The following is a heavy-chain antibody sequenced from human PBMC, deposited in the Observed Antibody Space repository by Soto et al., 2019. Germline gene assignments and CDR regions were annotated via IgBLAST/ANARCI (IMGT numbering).Heavy chain of an antibody. D-gene: IGHD3-22*01. CDR3: ERSAYDSGGYDAFDI. CDR1: GFTFKNYA. V-gene: IGHV3-33*01. Sequence: QVHLVESGGGVVQPGRSLRLACAASGFTFKNYAMHWVRQAPGKGREWVALIWYDATNKYYADSVKGRFTISRDNSKNTLYLQMSSLRAEDTAVYYGERSAYDSGGYDAFDIWGQGTMVTVSS. J-gene: IGHJ3*02. CDR2: IWYDATNK.